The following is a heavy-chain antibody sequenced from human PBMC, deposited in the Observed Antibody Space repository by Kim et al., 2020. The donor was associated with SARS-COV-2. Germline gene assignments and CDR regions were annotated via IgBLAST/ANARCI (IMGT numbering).Heavy chain of an antibody. CDR3: TTVEEWGACTSCQMGAFDI. CDR1: GFTFSNAW. J-gene: IGHJ3*02. CDR2: IKSKTDGGTT. Sequence: GGSLRLSCAASGFTFSNAWMSWVRQAPGKGLEWVGRIKSKTDGGTTDYSAPVKGRFTISRDDSKNTLYLQMNSLKTEDTAVYYCTTVEEWGACTSCQMGAFDIWGQGTMVTVSS. V-gene: IGHV3-15*01. D-gene: IGHD2-2*01.